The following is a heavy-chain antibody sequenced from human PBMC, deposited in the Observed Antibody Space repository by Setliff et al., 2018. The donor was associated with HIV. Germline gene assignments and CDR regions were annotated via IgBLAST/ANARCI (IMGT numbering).Heavy chain of an antibody. CDR2: ISTYSDET. V-gene: IGHV1-18*01. CDR3: ARDVEHMMDV. Sequence: ASVKVSCKASGYSFINYGINWVRQATGQGLEWMGWISTYSDETSSSQNLQGRLTMTTDTSTSTAYMELRKLTFDDTAVYYCARDVEHMMDVWGQGTTVTVSS. CDR1: GYSFINYG. J-gene: IGHJ6*02.